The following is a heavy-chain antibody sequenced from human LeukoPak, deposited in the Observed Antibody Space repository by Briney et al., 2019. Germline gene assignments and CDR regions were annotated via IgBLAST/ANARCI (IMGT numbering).Heavy chain of an antibody. V-gene: IGHV3-48*03. D-gene: IGHD3-22*01. Sequence: GGSLRLSCAASGFTFSSYEMNWVRQAPGKGLEWVSYISSSGSTIYYADSVKGRFTISRDNAENSLYLQMNSLRAEDTAVYYCARISGYYLFDYWGQGTLVTVSS. J-gene: IGHJ4*02. CDR3: ARISGYYLFDY. CDR2: ISSSGSTI. CDR1: GFTFSSYE.